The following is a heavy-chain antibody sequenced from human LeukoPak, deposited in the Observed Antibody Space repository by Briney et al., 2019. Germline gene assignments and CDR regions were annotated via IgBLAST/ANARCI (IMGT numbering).Heavy chain of an antibody. Sequence: SVKVSCKASGYTFTSYAISWVRQAPGQGLEWMGGIIPIFGTANYAQKFQGRVTITADKSTSTAYMELSSLRSEDTAVYYCASSPRAGATYFDYWGQGTLVTVSS. D-gene: IGHD1-26*01. J-gene: IGHJ4*02. CDR3: ASSPRAGATYFDY. CDR2: IIPIFGTA. V-gene: IGHV1-69*06. CDR1: GYTFTSYA.